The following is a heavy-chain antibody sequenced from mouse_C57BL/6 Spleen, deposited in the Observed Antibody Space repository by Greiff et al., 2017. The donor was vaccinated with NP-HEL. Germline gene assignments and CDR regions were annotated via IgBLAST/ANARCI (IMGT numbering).Heavy chain of an antibody. D-gene: IGHD1-1*01. J-gene: IGHJ1*03. V-gene: IGHV5-9-1*02. CDR2: ISSGGDYI. CDR3: TRVTTVVAPYWYFDV. Sequence: SLEWVAYISSGGDYIYYADTVKGRFTISRDNARNTLYLQMSSLKSEDTAMYYCTRVTTVVAPYWYFDVWGTGTTVTVSS.